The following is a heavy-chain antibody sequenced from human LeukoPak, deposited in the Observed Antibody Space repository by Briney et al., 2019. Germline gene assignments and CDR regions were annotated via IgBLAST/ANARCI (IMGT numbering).Heavy chain of an antibody. CDR1: GFTFRSHW. CDR3: ATISAQTFDI. V-gene: IGHV3-7*01. J-gene: IGHJ3*02. Sequence: GGSLRLSCVGSGFTFRSHWVNWVRQSPRKGLEWVANIKPDGIDKYYVDSARGRFTVSRDNTKNSAFLQMNSLRAEDTAIYYCATISAQTFDIWGQGTLVSVSS. D-gene: IGHD5-24*01. CDR2: IKPDGIDK.